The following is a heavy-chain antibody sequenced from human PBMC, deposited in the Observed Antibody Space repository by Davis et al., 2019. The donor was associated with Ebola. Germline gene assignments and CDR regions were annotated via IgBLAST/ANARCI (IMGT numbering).Heavy chain of an antibody. J-gene: IGHJ6*02. V-gene: IGHV4-34*01. D-gene: IGHD4-17*01. CDR2: INHSGST. CDR1: GGSSSGYY. Sequence: PSETLSLTCAVYGGSSSGYYWSWIRQPPGKGLEWIGEINHSGSTNYNPSLKSRVTISVDTSKNQFSLKLSSVTAADTAVYYCARQSDYPYYYGMDVWGQGTTVTVSS. CDR3: ARQSDYPYYYGMDV.